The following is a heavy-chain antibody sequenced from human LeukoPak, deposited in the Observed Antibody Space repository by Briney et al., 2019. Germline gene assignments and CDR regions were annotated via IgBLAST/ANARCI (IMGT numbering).Heavy chain of an antibody. J-gene: IGHJ6*03. CDR3: ARLGNSKWYYYYYVDV. CDR2: INHSGST. D-gene: IGHD4-23*01. V-gene: IGHV4-34*01. Sequence: PSETLSLTCAVYGGSFSGYYWSWIRQPPGKGLEWIGEINHSGSTNYNPSLKSRVTISVDTSKNQFSLKLSSVTAADTAVYYCARLGNSKWYYYYYVDVWGKGTTVTISS. CDR1: GGSFSGYY.